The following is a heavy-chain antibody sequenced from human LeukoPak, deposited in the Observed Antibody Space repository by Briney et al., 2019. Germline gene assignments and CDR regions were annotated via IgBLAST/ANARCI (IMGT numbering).Heavy chain of an antibody. CDR3: ERERTLTSCYDY. CDR2: INPNSGGT. Sequence: GASVKVSCKASGYTFTGYYMHWVRQAPGKGLEGMGWINPNSGGTNYAQKFQGRATMNRDTSLRTPYMELSRLRSVDTPVYYFERERTLTSCYDYWGQGALVTVSS. V-gene: IGHV1-2*02. J-gene: IGHJ4*02. D-gene: IGHD2-15*01. CDR1: GYTFTGYY.